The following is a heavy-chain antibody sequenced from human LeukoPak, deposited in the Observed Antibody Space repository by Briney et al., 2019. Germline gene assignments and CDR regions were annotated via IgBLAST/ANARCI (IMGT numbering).Heavy chain of an antibody. CDR2: INHSGST. J-gene: IGHJ4*02. Sequence: SETLSLTCAVYGGSFSGYYWSWIRQPPGKGLEWIGEINHSGSTNYNPSLKSRVTISVDTSKNQFSLKLSSVTAADTAVYYCARALGCSYGYVGWLHYFDYWGQGTLVTVSS. V-gene: IGHV4-34*01. D-gene: IGHD5-18*01. CDR1: GGSFSGYY. CDR3: ARALGCSYGYVGWLHYFDY.